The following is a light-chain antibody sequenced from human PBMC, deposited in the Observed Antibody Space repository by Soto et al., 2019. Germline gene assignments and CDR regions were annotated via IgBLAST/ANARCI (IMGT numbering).Light chain of an antibody. J-gene: IGLJ2*01. CDR3: AAWDDSLNGVV. CDR1: SSNIGSNS. CDR2: SSN. Sequence: QSALTQPPSASGTPGQRVTISCSGSSSNIGSNSVNWYQQLPGTAPKLLMYSSNQRPSGVPDRFSGSKPGTSASLAISGLQSEDEADYYCAAWDDSLNGVVFGGGTKLTVL. V-gene: IGLV1-44*01.